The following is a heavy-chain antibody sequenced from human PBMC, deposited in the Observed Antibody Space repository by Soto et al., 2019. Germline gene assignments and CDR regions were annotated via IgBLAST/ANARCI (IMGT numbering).Heavy chain of an antibody. D-gene: IGHD3-16*01. Sequence: GGSLRLSCAASGFIFSRYDMNWVRQAPGKGLEWLSYIRSSSSIKDYSDSVKGRFTISRDDAKNSLYLQMNSLRAEDTAVYYCARETLTYTDDAFDFWGPGTMVTVSS. J-gene: IGHJ3*01. CDR2: IRSSSSIK. V-gene: IGHV3-48*03. CDR3: ARETLTYTDDAFDF. CDR1: GFIFSRYD.